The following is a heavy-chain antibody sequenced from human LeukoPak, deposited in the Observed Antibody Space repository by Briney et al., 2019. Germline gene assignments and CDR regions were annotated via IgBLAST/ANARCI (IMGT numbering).Heavy chain of an antibody. D-gene: IGHD3-16*01. CDR3: ATYKYDYVWGNQHFDY. Sequence: SETPSLTCTVSNASISSNTYYRAWIRQPPGKGLEYIGSINYRGSTYYNPSLKSRVALSVDTSKNPFSLKLNSVTAADTAVYYCATYKYDYVWGNQHFDYWGQGTLVAVSS. V-gene: IGHV4-39*07. CDR2: INYRGST. CDR1: NASISSNTYY. J-gene: IGHJ4*02.